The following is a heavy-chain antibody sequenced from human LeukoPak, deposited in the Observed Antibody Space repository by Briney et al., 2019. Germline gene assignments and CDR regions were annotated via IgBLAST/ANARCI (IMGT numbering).Heavy chain of an antibody. CDR1: GFTFSTYS. J-gene: IGHJ4*02. V-gene: IGHV3-21*01. CDR2: ISSSSSYI. Sequence: PGGSLRLSCAASGFTFSTYSMTWVRQAPGKGLEWVSSISSSSSYIYYADSVKGRFTISRDNAKNSLYLQMSSLRAEDTAVYYCARVFFVPDTAMVDYWGQGTRVTVSS. D-gene: IGHD5-18*01. CDR3: ARVFFVPDTAMVDY.